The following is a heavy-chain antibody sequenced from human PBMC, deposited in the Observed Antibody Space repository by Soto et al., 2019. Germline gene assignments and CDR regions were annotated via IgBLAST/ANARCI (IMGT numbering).Heavy chain of an antibody. Sequence: QVQLVESGGGVVQPGRSLRLSCAASGFTFSSYGMHWVRQAPGKGLEWVAVIWYDGSNKYYADSVKGRFTISRDNSKNTLYLQMNSLRAEDTAVYYCAREEYSYGPLDYWGQGNLVTVSS. CDR2: IWYDGSNK. V-gene: IGHV3-33*01. D-gene: IGHD5-18*01. CDR3: AREEYSYGPLDY. CDR1: GFTFSSYG. J-gene: IGHJ4*02.